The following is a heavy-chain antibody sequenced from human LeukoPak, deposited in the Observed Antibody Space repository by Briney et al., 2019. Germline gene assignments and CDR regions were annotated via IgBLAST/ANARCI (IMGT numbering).Heavy chain of an antibody. J-gene: IGHJ3*02. CDR1: GYTFTSYG. V-gene: IGHV1-18*01. D-gene: IGHD1-26*01. CDR2: IIAYNGNT. Sequence: ASVKVSCKASGYTFTSYGFNWVRQAPGQGLEWMGWIIAYNGNTNYAQKLQGRVTMTTDTSTSTAYMELRSLRSDDTAVYYCAREAPGSSRDAFDIWGQGTMVTVSS. CDR3: AREAPGSSRDAFDI.